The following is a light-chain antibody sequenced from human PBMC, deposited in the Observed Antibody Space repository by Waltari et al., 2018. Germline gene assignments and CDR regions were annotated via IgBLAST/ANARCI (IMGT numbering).Light chain of an antibody. Sequence: QSALTQPASVSGSPGQSITVSCPGTSRDIGGYKYLSWYQQHPDTAPKLMIYDVSERPSGVSNRFSGSKSGNTASLTISGLQAEDEADYYCSSYTSRDTFVFGTGTRVTVL. CDR3: SSYTSRDTFV. J-gene: IGLJ1*01. V-gene: IGLV2-14*03. CDR2: DVS. CDR1: SRDIGGYKY.